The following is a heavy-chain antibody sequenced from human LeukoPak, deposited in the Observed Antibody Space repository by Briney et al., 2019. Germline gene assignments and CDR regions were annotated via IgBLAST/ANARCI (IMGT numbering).Heavy chain of an antibody. D-gene: IGHD6-19*01. J-gene: IGHJ4*02. CDR3: AGVYSSGWYFDY. CDR2: INPNSGGT. CDR1: GGTFSSYA. V-gene: IGHV1-2*02. Sequence: ASVKVSCKASGGTFSSYAISWVRQAPGQGLEWMGWINPNSGGTNYAQKFQGRVTMTRDTSISTAYMELSRLRSDDTAVYYCAGVYSSGWYFDYWGQGTLVTVSS.